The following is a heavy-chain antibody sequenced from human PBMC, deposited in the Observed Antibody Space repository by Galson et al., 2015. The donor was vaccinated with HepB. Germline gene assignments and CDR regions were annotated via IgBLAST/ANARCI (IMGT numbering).Heavy chain of an antibody. V-gene: IGHV3-23*01. CDR2: ISGSGGST. CDR3: ARDSVAVGSSGWSTFDY. Sequence: SLRLSCAASGFTFSSYAMSWVRQAPGKGLEWVSAISGSGGSTYYADSVKGRFTISRDNSKNTLYLQMNSLRAEDTAVYYCARDSVAVGSSGWSTFDYRGQGTLVTVSS. CDR1: GFTFSSYA. J-gene: IGHJ4*02. D-gene: IGHD6-19*01.